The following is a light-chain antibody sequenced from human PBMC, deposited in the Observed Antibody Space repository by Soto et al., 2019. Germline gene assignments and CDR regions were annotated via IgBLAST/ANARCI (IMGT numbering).Light chain of an antibody. CDR3: QQAASFPIT. V-gene: IGKV1-12*01. CDR1: QSISTW. CDR2: TGS. J-gene: IGKJ5*01. Sequence: DIQMTQSPSTLSASVGDSVTITCLASQSISTWLAWYQQKPGKAPNLLIYTGSSLQSGVPSRFSGSGSGTDFTLTINSLQPEDFATYYCQQAASFPITFGQGTRLEIK.